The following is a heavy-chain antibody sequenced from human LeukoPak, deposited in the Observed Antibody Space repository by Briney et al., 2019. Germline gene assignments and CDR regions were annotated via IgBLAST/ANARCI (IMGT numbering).Heavy chain of an antibody. Sequence: GGSLRLSCAASGFTFSSYAMHWVRQAPGKGLEWVAVISYDGSNKYYADSVKGRFTISRDNSKNTLYLQMNSLRAEDTAVYYCARDDYRIAAAGLDYWGQRTLVTVSS. CDR1: GFTFSSYA. CDR2: ISYDGSNK. J-gene: IGHJ4*02. CDR3: ARDDYRIAAAGLDY. V-gene: IGHV3-30-3*01. D-gene: IGHD6-13*01.